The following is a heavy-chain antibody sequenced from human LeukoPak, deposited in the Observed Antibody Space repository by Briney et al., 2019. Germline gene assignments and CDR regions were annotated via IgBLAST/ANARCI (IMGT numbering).Heavy chain of an antibody. Sequence: WETLSLTCTVSGGSISSSSYYWGWIRQPPGKGLEWIGSIYYSGSTYYNPSLKSRVTISVDTSKNQFSLKLSSVTAADTAVYYCARHTDSGATTSHFDYWGQGNLVTVSS. CDR1: GGSISSSSYY. CDR2: IYYSGST. D-gene: IGHD1-26*01. V-gene: IGHV4-39*01. CDR3: ARHTDSGATTSHFDY. J-gene: IGHJ4*02.